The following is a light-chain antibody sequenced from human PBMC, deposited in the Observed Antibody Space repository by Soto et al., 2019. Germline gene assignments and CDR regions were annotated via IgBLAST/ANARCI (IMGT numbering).Light chain of an antibody. Sequence: DIVMAQSADSLAVSLVERATINCKSSQSVLYSSNNKNYLAWYQQKPGQPPKLLIYWASTRESGVPDRFSGSGSGTDFTLTISSLQAEDVAVYYCQQYYSTPLAFGQGTKVDIK. CDR2: WAS. CDR3: QQYYSTPLA. J-gene: IGKJ1*01. CDR1: QSVLYSSNNKNY. V-gene: IGKV4-1*01.